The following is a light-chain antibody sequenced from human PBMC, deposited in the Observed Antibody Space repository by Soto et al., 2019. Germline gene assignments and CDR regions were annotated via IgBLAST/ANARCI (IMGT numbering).Light chain of an antibody. CDR2: EVN. J-gene: IGLJ1*01. Sequence: QSALTQPPSVSGSPGQSVTISCTGTSSDVGSYNRLSWYQQPPGTAPKLIMYEVNTRPSGVPDRFSGSKSGSTASLTISGLEAEDEADYYCSLSISGSNYVFGNGTKVTVL. CDR3: SLSISGSNYV. V-gene: IGLV2-18*01. CDR1: SSDVGSYNR.